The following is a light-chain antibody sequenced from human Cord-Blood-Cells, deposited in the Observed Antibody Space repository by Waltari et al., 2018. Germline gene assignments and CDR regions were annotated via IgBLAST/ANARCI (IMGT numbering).Light chain of an antibody. CDR1: SSDVGGYNY. CDR2: DVS. J-gene: IGLJ2*01. V-gene: IGLV2-14*03. CDR3: SSYTSSSTVV. Sequence: QSALTQPASVSGSPGQSLTISSTGTSSDVGGYNYVSWYQHHPGKAPKLMIYDVSNRPSGVSNRFSGSKSGNTASLTISGLQAEDEADYYCSSYTSSSTVVFGGGTKLTVL.